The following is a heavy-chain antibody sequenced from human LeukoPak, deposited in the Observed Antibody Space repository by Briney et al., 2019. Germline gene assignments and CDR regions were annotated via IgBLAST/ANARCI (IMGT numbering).Heavy chain of an antibody. V-gene: IGHV3-11*04. J-gene: IGHJ4*01. D-gene: IGHD3-10*01. Sequence: GGSLRLSCAASGFTFSDYYMSWIRQAPGKGLEWVSYIDTSGTTIYYADSVKGRFTISRDNAKNSLYLQMNSLRAEDTAVYYCAREQYISGKSLDYWGQGKLVTVSS. CDR1: GFTFSDYY. CDR2: IDTSGTTI. CDR3: AREQYISGKSLDY.